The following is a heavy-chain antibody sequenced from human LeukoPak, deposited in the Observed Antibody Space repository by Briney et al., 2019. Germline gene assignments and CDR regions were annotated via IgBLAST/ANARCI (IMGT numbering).Heavy chain of an antibody. V-gene: IGHV3-30-3*01. CDR3: ARDFVNCSSTSCWAPKGYYYYYYYMDV. J-gene: IGHJ6*03. CDR2: ISYDGSNK. D-gene: IGHD2-2*01. CDR1: GFTFSSYA. Sequence: GGSLRLSCAASGFTFSSYAMHWDRQAPGKGLEWVAVISYDGSNKYYADSVKGRFTISRDNSKNTLYLQMNSLRAEDTAVYYCARDFVNCSSTSCWAPKGYYYYYYYMDVWGKGTTVTVSS.